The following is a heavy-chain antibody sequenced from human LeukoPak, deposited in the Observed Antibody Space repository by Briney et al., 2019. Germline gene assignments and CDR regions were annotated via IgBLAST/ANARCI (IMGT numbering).Heavy chain of an antibody. Sequence: SETLSLTCAVYGGSFSVYYWSWIRQPPGKGLEWIGEINHSGSTNYNPSLKSRVTISVDTSKNQFSLKLSSVTAADTAVYYCARWRAYCDFWSGYYPRWFDPWGQGTLVTVSS. CDR2: INHSGST. J-gene: IGHJ5*02. V-gene: IGHV4-34*01. CDR1: GGSFSVYY. D-gene: IGHD3-3*01. CDR3: ARWRAYCDFWSGYYPRWFDP.